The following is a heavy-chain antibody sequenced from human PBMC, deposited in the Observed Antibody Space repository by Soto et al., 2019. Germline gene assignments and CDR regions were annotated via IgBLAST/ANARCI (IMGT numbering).Heavy chain of an antibody. V-gene: IGHV3-23*01. CDR1: EFTFSNYA. Sequence: WGSLRLSCAASEFTFSNYAMTWVRQFPVQGLEWVATVTGNGGNTYYADSVKGRFIISRDNSKNTLYLQMNSLRAEDTAVYNWARLGEVSRYYYMDIWGKGTTVTVAS. D-gene: IGHD3-10*01. CDR3: ARLGEVSRYYYMDI. CDR2: VTGNGGNT. J-gene: IGHJ6*03.